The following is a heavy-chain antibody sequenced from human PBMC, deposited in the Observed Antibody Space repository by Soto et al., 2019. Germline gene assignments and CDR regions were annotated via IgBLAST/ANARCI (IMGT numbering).Heavy chain of an antibody. CDR3: ARGGGKSGYFFDY. D-gene: IGHD5-12*01. CDR2: INHGGST. Sequence: QVQLRQWGAGLLKPSETLSLRCAVYGGSLSDYSWSWIRQSPEKGLEGIGEINHGGSTKYNPSLKSGVTISVDTSKNQVSLILASATAADTAVYRCARGGGKSGYFFDYWGRGTLVTVSS. J-gene: IGHJ4*02. CDR1: GGSLSDYS. V-gene: IGHV4-34*02.